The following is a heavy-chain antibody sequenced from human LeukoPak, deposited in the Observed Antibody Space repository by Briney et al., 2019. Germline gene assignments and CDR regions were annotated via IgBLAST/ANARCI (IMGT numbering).Heavy chain of an antibody. V-gene: IGHV4-4*07. Sequence: PSETLSLTCTVSGGSISSYYWSWIRQPAGKGLEWIGRIYTSGSTGYNPSLKSRVTISVDTSKNQFSLKLSSMTAADAAVYYCARGAWFGELYAFDVWGQGTMVTVSS. CDR2: IYTSGST. CDR3: ARGAWFGELYAFDV. CDR1: GGSISSYY. J-gene: IGHJ3*01. D-gene: IGHD3-10*01.